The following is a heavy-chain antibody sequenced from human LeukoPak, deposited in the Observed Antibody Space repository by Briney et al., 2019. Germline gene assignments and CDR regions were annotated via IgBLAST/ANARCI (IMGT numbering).Heavy chain of an antibody. CDR2: INSCGGST. CDR3: VAAAIDPSGDAFDI. J-gene: IGHJ3*02. Sequence: GASVKVSCQASGYTFTSCYMHWVRQAPGQGLEWMGIINSCGGSTSYVQKFRGRVTMTRDTSTSTVYMALSSLTSKDTAVYYCVAAAIDPSGDAFDIWGQGTMVTVPS. D-gene: IGHD2-2*02. CDR1: GYTFTSCY. V-gene: IGHV1-46*01.